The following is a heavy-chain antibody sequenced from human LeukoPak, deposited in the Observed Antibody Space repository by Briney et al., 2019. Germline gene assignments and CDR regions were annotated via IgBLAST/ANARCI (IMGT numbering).Heavy chain of an antibody. CDR3: ARAIAEAGSNWFDL. J-gene: IGHJ5*02. CDR2: INQDGSEK. Sequence: GWALTLSCAASGLTLSRYWMSWVGQAPGKGLEGVANINQDGSEKYYVDSVKGRFTISRDNAKNALYLQMNSLRAEDTAGYLFARAIAEAGSNWFDLWGQGTLVTVSS. D-gene: IGHD6-19*01. V-gene: IGHV3-7*03. CDR1: GLTLSRYW.